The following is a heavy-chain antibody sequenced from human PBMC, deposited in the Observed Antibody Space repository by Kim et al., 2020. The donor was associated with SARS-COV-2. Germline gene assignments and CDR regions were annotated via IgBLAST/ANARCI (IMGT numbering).Heavy chain of an antibody. V-gene: IGHV4-59*01. CDR3: ASGYGSGSHYFDY. CDR2: IYYSGST. CDR1: GGSISSYY. Sequence: SETLSLTCTVSGGSISSYYWSWIRQPPGKGLEWIGYIYYSGSTNYNPSLKSRVTISVDTSKNQFSLKLSSVTAADTAVYYCASGYGSGSHYFDYWGQGTL. J-gene: IGHJ4*02. D-gene: IGHD3-10*01.